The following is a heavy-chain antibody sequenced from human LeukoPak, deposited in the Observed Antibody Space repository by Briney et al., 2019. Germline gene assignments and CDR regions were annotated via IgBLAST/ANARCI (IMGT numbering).Heavy chain of an antibody. V-gene: IGHV3-30*04. Sequence: GGSLRLSCAASGFTFISYAIHWVRQAPGKGLEWVAVISFHGTDSFYADSVKGRFTISRDNSKNTLYLQMNSLRAEDTAVYYCARARGRNTVVTPVDYWGQGTLVTVSS. CDR2: ISFHGTDS. J-gene: IGHJ4*02. D-gene: IGHD4-23*01. CDR1: GFTFISYA. CDR3: ARARGRNTVVTPVDY.